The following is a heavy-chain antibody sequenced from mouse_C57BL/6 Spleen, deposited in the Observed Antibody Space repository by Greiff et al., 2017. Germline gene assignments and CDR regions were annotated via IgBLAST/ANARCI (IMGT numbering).Heavy chain of an antibody. CDR1: GYTFTSYW. D-gene: IGHD2-4*01. Sequence: VQLQQPGAELVKPGASVKMSCKASGYTFTSYWITWVKQRPGQGLEWIGDIYPGSGSTNYNEKFKSKATLTVDTSSSTAYLQLSSLTSEDSAVYYCARGGDYDGRNFDYWGQGTTLTVSS. CDR3: ARGGDYDGRNFDY. J-gene: IGHJ2*01. V-gene: IGHV1-55*01. CDR2: IYPGSGST.